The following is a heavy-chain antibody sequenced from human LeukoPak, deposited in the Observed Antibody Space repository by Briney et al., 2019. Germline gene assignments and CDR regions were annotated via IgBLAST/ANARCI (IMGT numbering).Heavy chain of an antibody. CDR2: ISGSTGST. V-gene: IGHV3-23*01. CDR3: ARDRDGYNYDAFDI. CDR1: GFTFSSYA. D-gene: IGHD5-24*01. Sequence: GGXLRLSCAASGFTFSSYAMSWVRQAPGKGLEGVSSISGSTGSTYYADSVKGRFTISRDNSKNTVYVQMNSLRAEDTAVYYCARDRDGYNYDAFDIWGQGTMVTVSS. J-gene: IGHJ3*02.